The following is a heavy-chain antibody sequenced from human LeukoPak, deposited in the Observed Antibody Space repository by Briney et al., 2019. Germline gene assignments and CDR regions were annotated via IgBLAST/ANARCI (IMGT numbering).Heavy chain of an antibody. V-gene: IGHV3-7*01. D-gene: IGHD3-3*01. J-gene: IGHJ4*02. CDR2: IKQDGSEK. CDR3: ARSRVETSWSPNQD. CDR1: GFTFSSYW. Sequence: GGSLRLSCAASGFTFSSYWMSWVRQAPGKGPEWVANIKQDGSEKYYVDSVKGRFTISRDNAKNSLYLQMNSLRAEDTAVYYRARSRVETSWSPNQDWGQGTLVTVSS.